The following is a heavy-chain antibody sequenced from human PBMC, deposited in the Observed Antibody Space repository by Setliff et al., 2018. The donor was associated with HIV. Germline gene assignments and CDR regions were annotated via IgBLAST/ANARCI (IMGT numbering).Heavy chain of an antibody. CDR3: AKDPNSGSYYRTTVGCYFDY. CDR2: ISGSGGST. J-gene: IGHJ4*02. V-gene: IGHV3-23*01. D-gene: IGHD1-26*01. Sequence: GGSLRLSCAASGFPFSNYAMSWVRQAPGKGLEWVSAISGSGGSTYYADSVKGRFTISRDNSKDTLYLQMNSLRAEDTAVYYCAKDPNSGSYYRTTVGCYFDYWGQGTLVTVSS. CDR1: GFPFSNYA.